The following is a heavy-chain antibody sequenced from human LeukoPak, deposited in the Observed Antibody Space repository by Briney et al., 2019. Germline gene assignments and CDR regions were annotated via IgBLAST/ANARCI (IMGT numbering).Heavy chain of an antibody. V-gene: IGHV3-7*01. CDR3: ARDYIAAAG. Sequence: GRSLRLSCAASGFTFSAYWMNWVRQAPGKGLEWVANIKHDGSEKYYVDSVKGRFTISRDNAKNSLYLQMNSLRAEDTAVYYCARDYIAAAGGGQGTLVTVSS. J-gene: IGHJ4*02. CDR2: IKHDGSEK. D-gene: IGHD6-13*01. CDR1: GFTFSAYW.